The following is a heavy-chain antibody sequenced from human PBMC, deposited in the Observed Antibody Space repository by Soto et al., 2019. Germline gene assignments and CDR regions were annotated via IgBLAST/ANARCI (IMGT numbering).Heavy chain of an antibody. Sequence: GESLKISCHGSGYSFSNYWIAWVRQMPGKGLEWVGIIYPGDSDTRYSPSFQGQVTISADKSISTAYLHWSSLKASDTATYYCANNPSSGNYRFDYWGQGTQVTVSS. CDR3: ANNPSSGNYRFDY. J-gene: IGHJ4*02. V-gene: IGHV5-51*01. D-gene: IGHD3-10*01. CDR1: GYSFSNYW. CDR2: IYPGDSDT.